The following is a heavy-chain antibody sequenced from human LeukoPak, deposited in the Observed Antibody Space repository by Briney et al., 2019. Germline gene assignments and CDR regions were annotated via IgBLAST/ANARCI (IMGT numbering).Heavy chain of an antibody. CDR3: ARDDVVVPAAMETFGIAAPFAIDY. Sequence: GGSLRLSCAASGLTFSDYYMSWIRQAPGKGLEWVSYISNSGTTTHYGDSVKGRFTITRDNAKNSLYLQMNSLRAEDTAVYYCARDDVVVPAAMETFGIAAPFAIDYLGQGTLVTVSS. CDR2: ISNSGTTT. J-gene: IGHJ4*02. D-gene: IGHD2-2*01. V-gene: IGHV3-11*04. CDR1: GLTFSDYY.